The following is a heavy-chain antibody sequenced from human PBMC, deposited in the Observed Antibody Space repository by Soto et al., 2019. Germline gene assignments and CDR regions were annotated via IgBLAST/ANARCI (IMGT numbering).Heavy chain of an antibody. CDR1: GFTFDDYT. CDR2: ISWDGGST. CDR3: AKAQLPSNYYGMDV. D-gene: IGHD2-2*01. V-gene: IGHV3-43*01. Sequence: GGSLRLSCAASGFTFDDYTMHWVRQAPGKGLEWVSLISWDGGSTYYADSVKGRFTISRDNSKNSLYLQMNSLRTEDTALYYCAKAQLPSNYYGMDVWGQGTTVTVSS. J-gene: IGHJ6*02.